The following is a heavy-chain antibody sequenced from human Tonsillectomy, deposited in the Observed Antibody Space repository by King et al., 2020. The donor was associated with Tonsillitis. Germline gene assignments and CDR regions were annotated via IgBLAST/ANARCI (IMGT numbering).Heavy chain of an antibody. CDR2: ISSSGTSK. V-gene: IGHV3-11*01. CDR1: RFTFSDYY. J-gene: IGHJ4*02. CDR3: ARDFFPDEWLLPGLLDF. D-gene: IGHD3-22*01. Sequence: VQLVESGGGLVKPGGSLRLSCAASRFTFSDYYMSWIRQAPGKGLEWVSYISSSGTSKYYADSVKGRFTISRDNAKNSLYLQMNSLRAADTAVYYCARDFFPDEWLLPGLLDFWGQGTLVTVSS.